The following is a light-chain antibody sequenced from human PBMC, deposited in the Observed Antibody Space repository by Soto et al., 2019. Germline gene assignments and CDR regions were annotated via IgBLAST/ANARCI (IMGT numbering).Light chain of an antibody. CDR1: SNDVGSYNL. CDR2: EGS. J-gene: IGLJ3*02. Sequence: QSAVTQPASVSGSPGQSITISCTGTSNDVGSYNLVSWYQQHPGKAPKLMIYEGSKRPSGVSHRFSGSKSGNTASLTISGLQAEDEADYYCQSYDSSLFWVFGGGTKLTVL. CDR3: QSYDSSLFWV. V-gene: IGLV2-14*02.